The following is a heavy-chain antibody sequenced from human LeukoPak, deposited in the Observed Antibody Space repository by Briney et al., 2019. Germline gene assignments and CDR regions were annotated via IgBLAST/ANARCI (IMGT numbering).Heavy chain of an antibody. CDR3: AGGSGWYFDY. D-gene: IGHD6-19*01. J-gene: IGHJ4*02. Sequence: GGSLRLSCAGSGFTFSTYWMSWVRQAPGKGLEWVANIEQDGSDKYYVDSVKGRFTISRDNAKNSLYLQMNSLRAEDTAVYYCAGGSGWYFDYWGQGTLVTVSS. CDR1: GFTFSTYW. CDR2: IEQDGSDK. V-gene: IGHV3-7*04.